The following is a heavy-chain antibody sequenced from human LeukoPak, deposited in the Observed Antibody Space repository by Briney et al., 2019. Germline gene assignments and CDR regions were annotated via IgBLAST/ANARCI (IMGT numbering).Heavy chain of an antibody. V-gene: IGHV3-53*01. D-gene: IGHD3-10*01. CDR1: GIDISYHY. Sequence: GGSLRLSCVASGIDISYHYVGWVRQAPGKGLEWVSVIHTGGTTHYADSVKGRFSISKDNPNNTVFLQMNSVRVEDTAVYYCARVWFGYFFQWGQGALVTVSS. CDR3: ARVWFGYFFQ. CDR2: IHTGGTT. J-gene: IGHJ4*02.